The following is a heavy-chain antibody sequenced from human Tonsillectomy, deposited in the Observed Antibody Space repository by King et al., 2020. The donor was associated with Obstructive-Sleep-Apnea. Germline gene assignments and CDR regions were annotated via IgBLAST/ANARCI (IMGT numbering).Heavy chain of an antibody. D-gene: IGHD5-18*01. J-gene: IGHJ4*02. CDR2: VYYSGST. CDR1: GGSISSYY. CDR3: AISVDTAMVFDY. Sequence: VQLQESGPGLVKPSETLSLTCTVSGGSISSYYWSWIRQPPGKGLEWIGYVYYSGSTNYNPSLKSRVTISVDTSKKQFSLKLSPVTASDTAVYYCAISVDTAMVFDYWGQGTLVTVSS. V-gene: IGHV4-59*08.